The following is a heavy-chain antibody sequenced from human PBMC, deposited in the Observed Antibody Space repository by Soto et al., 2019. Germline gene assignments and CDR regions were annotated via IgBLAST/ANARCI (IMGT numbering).Heavy chain of an antibody. J-gene: IGHJ6*03. V-gene: IGHV5-51*01. CDR1: GYSFTSYW. Sequence: GESLKISCKGSGYSFTSYWIGWVRPMPGKGLEWMGIIYPGDSDTRYSPSFQGQVTISADKSISTAYLQWSSLKASDTAMYYCARRALVIVPKSQFYYYYMDVWGKGTTVTVSS. D-gene: IGHD3-3*01. CDR3: ARRALVIVPKSQFYYYYMDV. CDR2: IYPGDSDT.